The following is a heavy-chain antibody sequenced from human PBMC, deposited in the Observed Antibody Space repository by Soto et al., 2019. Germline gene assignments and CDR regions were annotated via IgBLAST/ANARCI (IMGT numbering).Heavy chain of an antibody. CDR2: IYYNGAT. D-gene: IGHD6-19*01. V-gene: IGHV4-4*02. CDR1: GGSISSSDW. Sequence: QVQLQESGPGLVKPSGTLSLTCTVSGGSISSSDWWSWVRQPPNKGLEWIGEIYYNGATNYNPSLKSRVTVSVDKSKNHPSLRLTSVTAADTAVYYCARGRVAVTGTDSWGQGTLVTVSS. CDR3: ARGRVAVTGTDS. J-gene: IGHJ4*02.